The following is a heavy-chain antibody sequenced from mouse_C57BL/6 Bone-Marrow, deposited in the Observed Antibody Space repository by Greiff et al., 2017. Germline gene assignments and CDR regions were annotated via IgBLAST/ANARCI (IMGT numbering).Heavy chain of an antibody. D-gene: IGHD1-1*01. V-gene: IGHV1-26*01. CDR3: ATCGSSLRNYFDY. Sequence: VQLQQSGPELVKPGASVKISCKASGYTFTDYYMNWVKQSHGKSLEWIGDINPNNGGTSYNQKFKGKATLTVDKSSSTAYMELRSLTSEDSAVYYCATCGSSLRNYFDYWGQGTTLTVSS. J-gene: IGHJ2*01. CDR1: GYTFTDYY. CDR2: INPNNGGT.